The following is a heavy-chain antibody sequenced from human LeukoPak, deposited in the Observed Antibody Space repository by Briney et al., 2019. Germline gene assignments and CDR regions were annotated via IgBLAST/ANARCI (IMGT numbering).Heavy chain of an antibody. CDR1: GYTFTSYD. V-gene: IGHV1-8*01. CDR2: MNPNSGNT. D-gene: IGHD3-3*01. Sequence: ASVKVSCKASGYTFTSYDINWVRQATGQALEWMGWMNPNSGNTGYAQKFQGRVTMTRNTSISTAYMELSSLRSEDTAVYYCARGPRVVKYYYYYGMDVWGQGTTVTVSS. J-gene: IGHJ6*02. CDR3: ARGPRVVKYYYYYGMDV.